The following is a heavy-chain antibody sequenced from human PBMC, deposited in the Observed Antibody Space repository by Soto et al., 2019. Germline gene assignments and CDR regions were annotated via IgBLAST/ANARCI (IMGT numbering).Heavy chain of an antibody. CDR1: GFTFSSYG. CDR3: ARRGEYGGYSDYYYYMDV. Sequence: GGSLRLSCAASGFTFSSYGMHWVRQAPGKGLEWVAVIWYDGSNKYYADSVKGRFTISRDNSKNTLYLQMNSLRAEDTAVYYCARRGEYGGYSDYYYYMDVWGKGTTVTVSS. J-gene: IGHJ6*03. D-gene: IGHD5-12*01. CDR2: IWYDGSNK. V-gene: IGHV3-33*01.